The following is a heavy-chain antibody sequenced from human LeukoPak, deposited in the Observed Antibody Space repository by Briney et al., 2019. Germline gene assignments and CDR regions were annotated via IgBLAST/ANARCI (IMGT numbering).Heavy chain of an antibody. Sequence: GGSLRLSCAASGFTFSSYRMNWVRQAPGKGLEWVSYISSRSSTIYYADSVKGRFTISRDNAKNSLYLQMNSLRAEDTAVYYCARAYCSSTSCYTSYYYYMDVWGKGTTVTVSS. CDR1: GFTFSSYR. CDR2: ISSRSSTI. V-gene: IGHV3-48*04. CDR3: ARAYCSSTSCYTSYYYYMDV. D-gene: IGHD2-2*02. J-gene: IGHJ6*03.